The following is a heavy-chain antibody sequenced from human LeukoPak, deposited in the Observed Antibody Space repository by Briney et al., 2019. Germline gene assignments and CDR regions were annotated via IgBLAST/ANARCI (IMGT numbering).Heavy chain of an antibody. CDR1: GGSISNYY. Sequence: SETLSLTCTVSGGSISNYYWSWIRQHPGKGLEWIGYISYSGSTNYNPSLKSRVTISVDTSKNQFSLRLSSVTAADTAVYYCARRVIMSAAGVPDTWLDPWGQGILVTVSS. CDR2: ISYSGST. D-gene: IGHD2-8*01. CDR3: ARRVIMSAAGVPDTWLDP. V-gene: IGHV4-59*08. J-gene: IGHJ5*02.